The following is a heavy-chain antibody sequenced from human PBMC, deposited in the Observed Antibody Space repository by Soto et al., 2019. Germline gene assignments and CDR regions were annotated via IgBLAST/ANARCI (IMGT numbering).Heavy chain of an antibody. CDR2: IYYSGST. J-gene: IGHJ5*02. CDR1: GGSISSYY. D-gene: IGHD2-2*01. Sequence: SETLSLTCTVSGGSISSYYWSWIRQPPGKGLEGIGYIYYSGSTNYNPSLKSRVTISVDASKNQFSLKLSSVTAADTAVYYCARDRGYCSSTSCLAFDPWGQGTLVTVSS. CDR3: ARDRGYCSSTSCLAFDP. V-gene: IGHV4-59*01.